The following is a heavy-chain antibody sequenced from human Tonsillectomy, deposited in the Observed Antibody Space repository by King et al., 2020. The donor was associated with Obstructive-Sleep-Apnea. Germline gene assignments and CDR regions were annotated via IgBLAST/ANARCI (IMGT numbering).Heavy chain of an antibody. CDR1: GYTFTDYY. CDR3: ARDAPAELHRRSNYFDY. V-gene: IGHV1-2*02. D-gene: IGHD1-26*01. J-gene: IGHJ4*02. CDR2: INPNSGGT. Sequence: VQLVESGAEVKKPGASVKVSCKASGYTFTDYYMHWVRQAPGQGLEWMGWINPNSGGTDYAQKFQGRVTMTTDTSISTGYMELSRLRSDDTAIYYCARDAPAELHRRSNYFDYWGQGTLVTVSS.